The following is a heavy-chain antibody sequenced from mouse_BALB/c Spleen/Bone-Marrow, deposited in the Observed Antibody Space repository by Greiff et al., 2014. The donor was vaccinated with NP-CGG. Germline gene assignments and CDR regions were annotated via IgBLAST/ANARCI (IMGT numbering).Heavy chain of an antibody. J-gene: IGHJ3*01. D-gene: IGHD2-3*01. CDR2: IDPASGNT. Sequence: VQLKESGADLVKPGASVKLSCTTSGFNIKDTFMHWVKQRPEQGLEWIGRIDPASGNTKYDPKFQGKATITADTSSSKVSLQLSGLTSEDTAVYYCAHDAPFTYWGQGTLVTVSA. CDR1: GFNIKDTF. V-gene: IGHV14-3*02. CDR3: AHDAPFTY.